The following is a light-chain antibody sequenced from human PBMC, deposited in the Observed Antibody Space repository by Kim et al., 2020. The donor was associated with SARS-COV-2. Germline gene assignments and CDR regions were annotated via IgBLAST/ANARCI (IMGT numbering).Light chain of an antibody. J-gene: IGKJ1*01. CDR1: QNITTW. V-gene: IGKV1-5*03. CDR2: EAS. CDR3: QQYDTYRT. Sequence: SAFGGDGVRITCRASQNITTWLAWVQQTPGRATKRLIYEASNLESGVSSRFSGSGSGTEFTLIISSLQPDDFATYYCQQYDTYRTFGQGTKVDIK.